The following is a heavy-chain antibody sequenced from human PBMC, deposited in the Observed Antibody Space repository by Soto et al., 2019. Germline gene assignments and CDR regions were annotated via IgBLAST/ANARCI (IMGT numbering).Heavy chain of an antibody. CDR3: ARWWSGSRQGFDP. V-gene: IGHV4-31*03. CDR1: GGSISSGDYY. D-gene: IGHD3-3*01. CDR2: IYYSGST. J-gene: IGHJ5*02. Sequence: SETLSLTFTVSGGSISSGDYYWSWIRPHPGKGLEWIGYIYYSGSTYYNPSLKSRVTISVDTSKNQFSLKLSSVTAADTAVYYCARWWSGSRQGFDPWGQGTLVTVSS.